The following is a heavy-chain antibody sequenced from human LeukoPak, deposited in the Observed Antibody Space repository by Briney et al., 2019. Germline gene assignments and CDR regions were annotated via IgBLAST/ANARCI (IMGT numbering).Heavy chain of an antibody. V-gene: IGHV1-18*01. CDR1: GYTFTSYG. Sequence: GASVKASCKASGYTFTSYGISWVRQAPGQGLEWMGWISAYNGNTNYAQKLQGRVTMTTDTSTSTAYMELRSLRSDDTAVYYCARDRVYYDSSGYYLSAFDIWGQGTMVTVSS. CDR2: ISAYNGNT. J-gene: IGHJ3*02. CDR3: ARDRVYYDSSGYYLSAFDI. D-gene: IGHD3-22*01.